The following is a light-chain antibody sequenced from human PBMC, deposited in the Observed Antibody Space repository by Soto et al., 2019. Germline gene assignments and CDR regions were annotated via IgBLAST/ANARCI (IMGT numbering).Light chain of an antibody. J-gene: IGLJ1*01. CDR1: SSDVGGYNY. V-gene: IGLV2-14*01. CDR3: SSYTSSSTYV. Sequence: QSALTQPASVSGSPGQSITISCTGTSSDVGGYNYVSWYQQHPGKAPKLMIYEVSNRPSGVSNRFSGSKSDNTASLTISGLQAEDEADYSCSSYTSSSTYVFGTGTKVTVL. CDR2: EVS.